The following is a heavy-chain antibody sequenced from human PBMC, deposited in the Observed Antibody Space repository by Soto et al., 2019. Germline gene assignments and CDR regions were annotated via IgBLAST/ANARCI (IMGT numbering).Heavy chain of an antibody. Sequence: SETLSLTCTVSGGSISSYYWSWIRQPPGKGLEWIGYIYYSGSTNYIPSLKSRVTISVDTSKNQFSLKLSSVTAADTAVYYCARAYGDCFDYWGQGTLVTVSS. CDR1: GGSISSYY. V-gene: IGHV4-59*01. J-gene: IGHJ4*02. CDR3: ARAYGDCFDY. CDR2: IYYSGST. D-gene: IGHD4-17*01.